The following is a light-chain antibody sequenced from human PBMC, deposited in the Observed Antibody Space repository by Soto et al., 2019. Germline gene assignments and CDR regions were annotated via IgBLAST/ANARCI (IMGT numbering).Light chain of an antibody. Sequence: PLTQSPSLLSASVGDRVTITCRASPSIGSYLNWYQHKPGEAPKLLIFAADTLKSGVPSRFSGSGFNKDFSLTVTSLQPEDFATYYCQQNYDVPYTFGQGTRVEIK. CDR3: QQNYDVPYT. V-gene: IGKV1-39*01. J-gene: IGKJ2*01. CDR1: PSIGSY. CDR2: AAD.